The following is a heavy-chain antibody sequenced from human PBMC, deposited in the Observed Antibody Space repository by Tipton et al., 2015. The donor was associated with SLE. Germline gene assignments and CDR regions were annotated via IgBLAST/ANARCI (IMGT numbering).Heavy chain of an antibody. CDR3: ARSAYDSLEP. D-gene: IGHD5-12*01. Sequence: LRLSCTVSGGSMAHYYWNWIRQSAEKGLEWIGRIYCSGSIDYNPPLKSRVTMLVDTSKKQLSMKMTSVTVADTAVYFCARSAYDSLEPWGQGTLVTVSA. J-gene: IGHJ5*02. V-gene: IGHV4-4*07. CDR1: GGSMAHYY. CDR2: IYCSGSI.